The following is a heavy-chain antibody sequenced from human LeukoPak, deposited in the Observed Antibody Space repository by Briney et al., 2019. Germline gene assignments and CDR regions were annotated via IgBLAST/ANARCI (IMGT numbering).Heavy chain of an antibody. CDR2: IYSGGST. D-gene: IGHD2-2*01. Sequence: GGSLRLSCAASGFTVSSNYMSWVRQAPGKGLEWVSVIYSGGSTYYADSVKGRFTISRQNSKNTLDLQMNGLRPEDTAVYYCARDGRYCIITSCYGYYGMDVWGQGTTVTVSS. CDR1: GFTVSSNY. J-gene: IGHJ6*02. V-gene: IGHV3-53*04. CDR3: ARDGRYCIITSCYGYYGMDV.